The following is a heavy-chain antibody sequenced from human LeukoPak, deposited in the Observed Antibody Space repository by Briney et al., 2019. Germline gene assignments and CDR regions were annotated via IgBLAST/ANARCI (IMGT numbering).Heavy chain of an antibody. CDR3: ARRLGPLHNWFDP. J-gene: IGHJ5*02. V-gene: IGHV3-30*02. CDR2: IRYDGSNK. Sequence: PGGSLRLSCAASGFTFSSYGMHWVRQAPGKGLEWVAFIRYDGSNKYYADSVKGRFTISRDNSKNTLYLQMNSLRAEDTAVYYCARRLGPLHNWFDPWGQGTLVTVSS. D-gene: IGHD6-6*01. CDR1: GFTFSSYG.